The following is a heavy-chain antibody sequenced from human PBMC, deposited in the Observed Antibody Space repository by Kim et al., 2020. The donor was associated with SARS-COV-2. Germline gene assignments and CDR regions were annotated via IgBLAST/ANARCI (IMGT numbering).Heavy chain of an antibody. CDR1: GFTFSSYG. Sequence: GESLRLSCAASGFTFSSYGMHWVRQAPGKGLEWVAIIWYDGSNKYYADSVKGRFTISRDNSKNTLYLQMNSLRAEDTAVYYCARDGSGPYYYYYMDVWGKGTTVTVSS. J-gene: IGHJ6*03. D-gene: IGHD3-10*01. CDR3: ARDGSGPYYYYYMDV. V-gene: IGHV3-33*01. CDR2: IWYDGSNK.